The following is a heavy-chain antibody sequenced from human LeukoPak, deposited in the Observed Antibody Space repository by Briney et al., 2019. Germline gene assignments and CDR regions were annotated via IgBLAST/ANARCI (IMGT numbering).Heavy chain of an antibody. D-gene: IGHD3-22*01. J-gene: IGHJ5*02. CDR1: GFTVRSNY. Sequence: GGSLRLSCAASGFTVRSNYMSWVRQAPGKGLEWVSIIYSGGGTYYADSVKGRFTISRDNSKNTVYLQMNSLRAEDAAVYYCASLAGFGVVVISWGQGTLVTVSS. CDR2: IYSGGGT. CDR3: ASLAGFGVVVIS. V-gene: IGHV3-66*01.